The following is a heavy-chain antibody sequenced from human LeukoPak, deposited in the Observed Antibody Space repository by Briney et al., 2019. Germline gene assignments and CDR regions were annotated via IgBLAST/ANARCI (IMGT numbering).Heavy chain of an antibody. D-gene: IGHD1/OR15-1a*01. CDR3: AKASTKLYYYYYMDV. CDR1: GFTFSSYA. J-gene: IGHJ6*03. Sequence: PGGSLRLSCAASGFTFSSYAMSWVRQAPGKGLEWVSAISGSAGSTYYADSVKGRFTISRDNSKNTLYLQMNSLRAEDTAVYNCAKASTKLYYYYYMDVWGKGTTVTVSS. V-gene: IGHV3-23*01. CDR2: ISGSAGST.